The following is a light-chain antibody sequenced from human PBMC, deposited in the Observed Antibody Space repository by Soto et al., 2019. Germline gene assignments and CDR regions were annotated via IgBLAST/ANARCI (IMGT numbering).Light chain of an antibody. CDR1: QSISSN. V-gene: IGKV3-20*01. J-gene: IGKJ1*01. CDR3: QQYGSSPT. Sequence: EIVMTQSPVTLSVSPGERATVSCRASQSISSNLAWHQQKPGQAPRLLIYGASTRATGIPDRIRGSGSGTDFTLTISRLEPEDFAVYYCQQYGSSPTFGQGTKVDI. CDR2: GAS.